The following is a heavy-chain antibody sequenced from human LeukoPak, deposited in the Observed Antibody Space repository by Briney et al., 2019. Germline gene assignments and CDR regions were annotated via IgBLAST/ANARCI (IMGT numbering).Heavy chain of an antibody. Sequence: SETLSLTCAVYGGSFSGYYWSWIRQPPGKGLEWIGEINHSGSTNYNPSLKSRVTISVDTSKSQFSLKLSSVTAADTAVYYCARITGGYCSSTSCLSWFDPWGQGTLVTVSS. CDR1: GGSFSGYY. J-gene: IGHJ5*02. CDR2: INHSGST. V-gene: IGHV4-34*01. CDR3: ARITGGYCSSTSCLSWFDP. D-gene: IGHD2-2*01.